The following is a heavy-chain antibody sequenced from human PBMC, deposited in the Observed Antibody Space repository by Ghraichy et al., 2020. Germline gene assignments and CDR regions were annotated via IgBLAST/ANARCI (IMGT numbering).Heavy chain of an antibody. J-gene: IGHJ3*02. CDR2: ISWNSGSI. V-gene: IGHV3-9*01. CDR1: GFTFDDYA. D-gene: IGHD3-3*01. CDR3: AKDIGLSDFWSGYYRASGAFDI. Sequence: GGSLRLSCAASGFTFDDYAMHWVRQAPGKGLEWVSGISWNSGSIGYADSVKGRFTISRDNAKNSLYLQMNSLRAEDTALYYCAKDIGLSDFWSGYYRASGAFDIWGQGTMVTVSS.